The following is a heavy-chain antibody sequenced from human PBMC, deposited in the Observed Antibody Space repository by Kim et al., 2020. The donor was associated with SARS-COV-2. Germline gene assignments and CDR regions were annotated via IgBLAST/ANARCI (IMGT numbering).Heavy chain of an antibody. D-gene: IGHD3-22*01. Sequence: SETLSLTCAVYGGSFSGYYWSWIRQPPGKGLEWIGEINHNGSTNYNPSLKSRVTISVDTSKNQFSLKLSSVTAADTAVYYCARGKGITMIVVVPVTHYWLDPWGQGTLVTVSS. CDR2: INHNGST. CDR1: GGSFSGYY. V-gene: IGHV4-34*01. J-gene: IGHJ5*01. CDR3: ARGKGITMIVVVPVTHYWLDP.